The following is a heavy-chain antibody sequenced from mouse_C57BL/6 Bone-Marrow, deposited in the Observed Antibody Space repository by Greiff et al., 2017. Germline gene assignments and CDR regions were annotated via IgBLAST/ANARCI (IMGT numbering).Heavy chain of an antibody. CDR2: ISSGGSYT. CDR3: ARRFDYYGSSNAY. Sequence: EVQGVESGGDLVKPGGSLKLSCAASGFTFSSYGMSWVRQTPDKRLEWVATISSGGSYTYYPDSVKGRFTISRDNAKNTLYLQMSRLKSEDTAMYYCARRFDYYGSSNAYWGQGTLVTVSA. V-gene: IGHV5-6*01. D-gene: IGHD1-1*01. J-gene: IGHJ3*01. CDR1: GFTFSSYG.